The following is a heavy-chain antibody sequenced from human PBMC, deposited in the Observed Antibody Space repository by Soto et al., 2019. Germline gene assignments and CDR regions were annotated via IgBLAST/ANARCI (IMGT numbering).Heavy chain of an antibody. V-gene: IGHV3-30*18. CDR1: GFSFGNYG. Sequence: GGSLRLSCVASGFSFGNYGMQWVRQAPGKGLEWVALISHDAKKGYYGDAVKGRFTISRDNSKNTLYLQMNSLRVEDTATYYCGKTEGNRWWGGDYWGQGTLVTVSS. J-gene: IGHJ4*02. CDR2: ISHDAKKG. CDR3: GKTEGNRWWGGDY. D-gene: IGHD2-15*01.